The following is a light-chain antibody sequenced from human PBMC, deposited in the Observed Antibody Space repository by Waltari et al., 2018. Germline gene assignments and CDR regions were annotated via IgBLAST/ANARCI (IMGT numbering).Light chain of an antibody. V-gene: IGKV1-39*01. CDR3: QQGYTTPLT. CDR1: QSINSY. J-gene: IGKJ4*01. Sequence: DIQMTQSPSSLSASIGDRITITCRAIQSINSYLSWYQQKPGKAPKLLINGASNLQSGGPSRFSVRGSGTYFTLSISNLQPEDFATDFCQQGYTTPLTFGGGTKVEIK. CDR2: GAS.